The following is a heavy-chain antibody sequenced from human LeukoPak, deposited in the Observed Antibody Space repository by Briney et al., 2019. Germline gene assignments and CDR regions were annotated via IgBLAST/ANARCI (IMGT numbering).Heavy chain of an antibody. J-gene: IGHJ4*02. CDR2: VYHTGHT. Sequence: SETLSLTCTVSGAAISGYYWSWIRQPPGKGLEWIGYVYHTGHTHYSPSLKSRVTVSLDTSRDQVSLMLSSVTAADTAVYYCARHRFGHLFDYWGQETLVLVSS. D-gene: IGHD3-16*01. CDR1: GAAISGYY. V-gene: IGHV4-59*01. CDR3: ARHRFGHLFDY.